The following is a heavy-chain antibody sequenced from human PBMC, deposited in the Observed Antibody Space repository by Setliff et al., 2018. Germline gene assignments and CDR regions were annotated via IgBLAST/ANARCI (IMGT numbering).Heavy chain of an antibody. D-gene: IGHD3-10*01. CDR2: IYHSGST. CDR1: GYSISSGYY. CDR3: ARTSGSGSSLLPNFSDP. V-gene: IGHV4-38-2*01. Sequence: SETLSLTCAVSGYSISSGYYWGWIRQPPGKGLEWIGIIYHSGSTYYNPSLKSRVTISVDTSKNQFSLKLSSVTAVDTAVYYCARTSGSGSSLLPNFSDPWGQGTLVTVSS. J-gene: IGHJ5*02.